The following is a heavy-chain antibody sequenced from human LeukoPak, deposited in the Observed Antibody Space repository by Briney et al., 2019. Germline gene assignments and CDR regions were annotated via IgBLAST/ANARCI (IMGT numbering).Heavy chain of an antibody. CDR2: ISGSGGST. J-gene: IGHJ4*02. CDR1: GFIFSPYA. CDR3: AKDLYSSSWRGYFDY. Sequence: PGGSLRLSCAASGFIFSPYAMSWVRQAPGKGLEWVSAISGSGGSTYYADSVKGRFTISRDNSKNTLYLQMNSLRAEDTAVYYCAKDLYSSSWRGYFDYWGQGTLVTVSS. D-gene: IGHD6-13*01. V-gene: IGHV3-23*01.